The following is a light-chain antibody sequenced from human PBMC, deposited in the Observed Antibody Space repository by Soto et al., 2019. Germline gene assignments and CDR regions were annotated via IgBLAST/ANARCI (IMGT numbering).Light chain of an antibody. J-gene: IGKJ3*01. Sequence: DIQMTQSPSTLSASVGDRVTITCRASQSINTWLAWYQQKAGKAPNLLIYKASSLENGVPSRFSGSGSGTEFTLTISSLQPDDFAVYYCQQYGSSRIFTFGPGTKVDIK. CDR2: KAS. CDR3: QQYGSSRIFT. V-gene: IGKV1-5*03. CDR1: QSINTW.